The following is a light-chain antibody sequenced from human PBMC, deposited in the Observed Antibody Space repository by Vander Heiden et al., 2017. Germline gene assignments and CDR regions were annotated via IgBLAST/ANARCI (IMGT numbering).Light chain of an antibody. CDR1: RHNIGLNT. CDR3: ASWDDSLNGYV. V-gene: IGLV1-44*01. Sequence: QSVMTQPPSASGTPGQRVTISCSGSRHNIGLNTVNWYQQFPGTAPKLLIFGDTQRPSGVPDRFAGSKSGTSASLAISGLQSDDEADYFCASWDDSLNGYVLGTGTNVTVL. CDR2: GDT. J-gene: IGLJ1*01.